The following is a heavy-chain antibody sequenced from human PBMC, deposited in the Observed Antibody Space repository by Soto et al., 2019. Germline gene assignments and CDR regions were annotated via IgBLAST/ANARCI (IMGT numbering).Heavy chain of an antibody. CDR2: IKEDGSEK. CDR1: GFTFSDYW. CDR3: ARKAYNYDFADC. V-gene: IGHV3-7*01. Sequence: VQLVESGGGLVQPGGSLRLSCAASGFTFSDYWMSWVRQAPGKGLEWVANIKEDGSEKYYVDSVKGRFTISRDNALKSLYLQMNSLRAEDTAVYYCARKAYNYDFADCWGQGTLVTISS. D-gene: IGHD3-22*01. J-gene: IGHJ4*02.